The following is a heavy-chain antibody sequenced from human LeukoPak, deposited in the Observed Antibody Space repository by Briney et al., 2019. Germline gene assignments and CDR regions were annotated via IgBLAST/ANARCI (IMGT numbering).Heavy chain of an antibody. CDR2: INHSGST. CDR1: GGSFSGYY. V-gene: IGHV4-34*01. J-gene: IGHJ2*01. CDR3: ASAGRGYWYFDL. Sequence: PSETLSLTCAVYGGSFSGYYWGWIRQPPGKGLEWIGEINHSGSTNYNPSLKSRVTISVDTSKNQFSLKLSSVTAADTAVYYCASAGRGYWYFDLWGRGTLVTVSS.